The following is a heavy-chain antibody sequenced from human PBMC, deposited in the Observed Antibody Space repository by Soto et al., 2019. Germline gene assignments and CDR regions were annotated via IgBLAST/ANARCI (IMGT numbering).Heavy chain of an antibody. J-gene: IGHJ5*02. V-gene: IGHV4-30-2*01. D-gene: IGHD1-1*01. CDR1: GGSISSGGYS. CDR3: ARDQLEGNWFDP. Sequence: QLQLQESGSGLVRPSQTLSLTCAVSGGSISSGGYSGNWIRQPPGKGLEWIGYIYHSGSTLYNPSLKSRVTISVDKSTNQFSLKLTSVTAADTAVYYCARDQLEGNWFDPWGQGTLVTVSS. CDR2: IYHSGST.